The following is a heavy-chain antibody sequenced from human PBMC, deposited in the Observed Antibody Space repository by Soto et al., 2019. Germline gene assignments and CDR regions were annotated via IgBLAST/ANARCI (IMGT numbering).Heavy chain of an antibody. V-gene: IGHV5-51*01. CDR3: ARHECSSTSCDPGY. J-gene: IGHJ4*02. CDR2: IYPGDSDT. Sequence: LRVSSKGAECRFTSHWIRRMSQMPGKGLEWMGIIYPGDSDTRYSPSFQGQVTISADKSISTAYLQWSSLKASDTAMYYCARHECSSTSCDPGYWGQPTLVTVSS. D-gene: IGHD2-2*01. CDR1: ECRFTSHW.